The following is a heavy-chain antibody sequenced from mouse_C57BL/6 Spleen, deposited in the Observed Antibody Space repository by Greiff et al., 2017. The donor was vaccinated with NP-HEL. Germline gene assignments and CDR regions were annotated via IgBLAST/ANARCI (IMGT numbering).Heavy chain of an antibody. D-gene: IGHD1-1*01. J-gene: IGHJ1*03. CDR2: ISSGSSTI. V-gene: IGHV5-17*01. CDR3: ARVPIDYGSSYWYCDV. CDR1: GFTFSDYG. Sequence: EVQRVESGGGLVKPGGSLKLSCAASGFTFSDYGMHWVRQAPEKGLEWVAYISSGSSTIYYADTVKGRFTIARDNAKNTLFLQMTSLRSEDTAMYYCARVPIDYGSSYWYCDVWGTGTTVTVSS.